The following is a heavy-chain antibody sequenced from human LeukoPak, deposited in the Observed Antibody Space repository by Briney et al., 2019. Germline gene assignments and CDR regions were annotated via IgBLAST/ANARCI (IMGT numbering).Heavy chain of an antibody. J-gene: IGHJ4*02. CDR2: ISWDGGST. V-gene: IGHV3-43*01. CDR3: AKAGGSGSPSLGS. CDR1: GFTFDDYT. Sequence: GGSLRLSRAASGFTFDDYTMHWVRQAPGKGLEWVSLISWDGGSTYYADSVKGRFTISRDNSKNSLYLQMNSLRTEDTALYYCAKAGGSGSPSLGSWGQGTLVTVSS. D-gene: IGHD3-10*01.